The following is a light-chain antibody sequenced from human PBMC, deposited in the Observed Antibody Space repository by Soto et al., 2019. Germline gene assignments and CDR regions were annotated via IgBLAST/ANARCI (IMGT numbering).Light chain of an antibody. CDR1: RSFSSSY. Sequence: EIVLTQSPDTVXLSPGERATLSCRASRSFSSSYLAWYQQKPGQAPRLLIYAASSRATGIPDRFSGSKSGTDFTLTISRLEPEDSAVYYCQQYGSSPPYTFGQGTKLEIK. CDR2: AAS. J-gene: IGKJ2*01. V-gene: IGKV3-20*01. CDR3: QQYGSSPPYT.